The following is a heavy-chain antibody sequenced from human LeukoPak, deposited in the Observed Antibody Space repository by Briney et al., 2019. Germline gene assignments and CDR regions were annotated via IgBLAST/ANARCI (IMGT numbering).Heavy chain of an antibody. CDR1: GGTISSYY. D-gene: IGHD5-12*01. V-gene: IGHV4-59*08. Sequence: PSETLTLTCTASGGTISSYYWSWIRQPPGKGLEWIGYIYYSGSTNYNPSLKSRVTIPVDTSTNQFSLKLSSVTAADTAVYYCARRYSSYDSIDYWGQGTLVTVSS. CDR2: IYYSGST. J-gene: IGHJ4*02. CDR3: ARRYSSYDSIDY.